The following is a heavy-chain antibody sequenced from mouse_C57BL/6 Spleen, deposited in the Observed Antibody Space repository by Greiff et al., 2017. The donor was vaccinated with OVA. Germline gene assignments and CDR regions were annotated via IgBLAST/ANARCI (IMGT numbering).Heavy chain of an antibody. D-gene: IGHD3-1*01. V-gene: IGHV1-69*01. CDR2: IDPSDSYT. J-gene: IGHJ2*01. Sequence: QVQLKQPGAELVMPGASVKLSCKASGYTFTSYWMHWVKQRPGQGLEWIGEIDPSDSYTNYNQKFKGKSTLTVDKSSSTAYMQLSSLTSEDSAVYYCARVGILGYFDYWGQGTTLTVSS. CDR1: GYTFTSYW. CDR3: ARVGILGYFDY.